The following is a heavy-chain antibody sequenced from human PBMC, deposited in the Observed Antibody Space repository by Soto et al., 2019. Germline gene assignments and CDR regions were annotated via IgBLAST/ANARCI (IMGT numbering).Heavy chain of an antibody. CDR1: GFTFSSYE. J-gene: IGHJ6*02. CDR3: ARDRHLISITGTSEYYYGMDV. Sequence: AGGSLRLSCAASGFTFSSYEMNWVRQAPGKGLEWVSYISSSGSTIYYADSVKGRFTISRDNAKNSLYLQMNSLRAEDTAVYYCARDRHLISITGTSEYYYGMDVWGQGTTVTVSS. D-gene: IGHD1-7*01. V-gene: IGHV3-48*03. CDR2: ISSSGSTI.